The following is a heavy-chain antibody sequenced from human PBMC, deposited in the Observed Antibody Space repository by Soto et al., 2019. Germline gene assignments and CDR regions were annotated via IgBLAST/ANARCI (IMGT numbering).Heavy chain of an antibody. CDR2: MNPNSGNT. D-gene: IGHD6-6*01. V-gene: IGHV1-8*01. Sequence: QVQLVQSGAEVKKPGASVKVSCKASGYTFTSYDINWVRQATGQGLEWMGWMNPNSGNTCYAQKFQGRVTMTRNTPISTAYRELRSQRAEDTAVYYCISISYPTTYYYSGMDVWGQGPTVTVSS. J-gene: IGHJ6*02. CDR3: ISISYPTTYYYSGMDV. CDR1: GYTFTSYD.